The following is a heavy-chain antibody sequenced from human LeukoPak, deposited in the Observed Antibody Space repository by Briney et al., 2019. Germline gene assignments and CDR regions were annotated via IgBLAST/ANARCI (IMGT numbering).Heavy chain of an antibody. CDR3: ARAQGLYSSGWYGRGGDWFDP. CDR2: IYYSGST. CDR1: GGSISSSSFY. Sequence: SETLSLTCIVSGGSISSSSFYWSWIRQPPGKGLEWIGYIYYSGSTNYNPSLKSRVTISVDTSKNQLSLKLSSVTAADTAVYHCARAQGLYSSGWYGRGGDWFDPWGQGTLVTVSS. V-gene: IGHV4-61*01. D-gene: IGHD6-19*01. J-gene: IGHJ5*02.